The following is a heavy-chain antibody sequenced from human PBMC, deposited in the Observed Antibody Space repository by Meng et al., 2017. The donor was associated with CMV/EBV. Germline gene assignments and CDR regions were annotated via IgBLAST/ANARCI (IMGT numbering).Heavy chain of an antibody. D-gene: IGHD3-3*01. CDR2: ISGSGGST. Sequence: GESLKISCAAPGFTFSSYAMSWVRQAPGKGLEWVSAISGSGGSTYYADSVKGRFTISRDNSKNTLYLQMNSLRAEDTAVYYCAKDHLRRNYDFWSGYYPRPTYYYYYGMDVRGQGTTVTVSS. J-gene: IGHJ6*02. CDR3: AKDHLRRNYDFWSGYYPRPTYYYYYGMDV. V-gene: IGHV3-23*01. CDR1: GFTFSSYA.